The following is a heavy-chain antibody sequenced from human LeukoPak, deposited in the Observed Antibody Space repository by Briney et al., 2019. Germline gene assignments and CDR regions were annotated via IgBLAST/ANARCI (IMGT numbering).Heavy chain of an antibody. J-gene: IGHJ4*02. CDR3: AKDHWDYGSGSYYRDY. CDR1: GFTFSSYW. V-gene: IGHV3-23*01. D-gene: IGHD3-10*01. Sequence: GGSLRLSCAASGFTFSSYWMHWVRQAPGKGLEWVSAISGSGGSTYYADSVKGRFTISRDNSKNTLYLQMNSLRAEDTAVYYCAKDHWDYGSGSYYRDYWGQGTLVTVPS. CDR2: ISGSGGST.